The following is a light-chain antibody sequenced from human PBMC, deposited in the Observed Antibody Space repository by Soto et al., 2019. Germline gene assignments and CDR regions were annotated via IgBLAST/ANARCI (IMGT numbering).Light chain of an antibody. CDR3: QQYYNTPSYT. CDR2: WAS. CDR1: QSVLYSSNNKNY. Sequence: DIVMTQSPDSLAVSLGERATINCKSSQSVLYSSNNKNYLAWYQQKPGLHPKLLIYWASTRESGVPDRFSGSGSGTDFTLTISSLQAEDVAVYYCQQYYNTPSYTFGQGTKLEIK. V-gene: IGKV4-1*01. J-gene: IGKJ2*01.